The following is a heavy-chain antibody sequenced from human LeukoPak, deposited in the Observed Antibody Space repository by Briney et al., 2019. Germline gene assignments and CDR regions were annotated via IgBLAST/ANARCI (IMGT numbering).Heavy chain of an antibody. CDR2: IYMNGHT. Sequence: PSETLSLTCTVSGGSVSHTAYYWGWIRQPPGKGLEWIGNIYMNGHTYYNPSLALRSRVTLSLDTFTNEFSLKVSSVTAADTAVYYCARLSGYNLSRNAFNFWGQGTLVTVSS. J-gene: IGHJ4*02. CDR1: GGSVSHTAYY. V-gene: IGHV4-39*01. CDR3: ARLSGYNLSRNAFNF. D-gene: IGHD5-12*01.